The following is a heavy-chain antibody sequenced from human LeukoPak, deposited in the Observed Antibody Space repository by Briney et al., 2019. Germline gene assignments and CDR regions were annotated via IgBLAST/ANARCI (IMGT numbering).Heavy chain of an antibody. CDR1: GFTFSSYA. CDR3: AKDLAGYYYYGMDV. Sequence: GGSLRLSCAASGFTFSSYAMSWVRQAPGKGLEWVSAISGSGGSTYCADSVKGRFTISRDNSKNTLYLQMNSLRAEDTAVYYCAKDLAGYYYYGMDVWGQGTTVTVSS. V-gene: IGHV3-23*01. J-gene: IGHJ6*02. CDR2: ISGSGGST.